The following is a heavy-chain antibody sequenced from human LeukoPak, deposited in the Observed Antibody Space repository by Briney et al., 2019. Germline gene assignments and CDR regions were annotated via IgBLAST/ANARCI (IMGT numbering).Heavy chain of an antibody. D-gene: IGHD2-2*01. CDR2: MHYSGSA. Sequence: PSETLSLTCTVSGGSISRSDYYWGWIRQPPGKGLEWFGSMHYSGSAFYNPSLKSRVTISVDTSKRQFSLRLSSVTAADTAVYYCARRSASSLLFEQWGQGTLVTVSS. CDR3: ARRSASSLLFEQ. V-gene: IGHV4-39*01. J-gene: IGHJ4*02. CDR1: GGSISRSDYY.